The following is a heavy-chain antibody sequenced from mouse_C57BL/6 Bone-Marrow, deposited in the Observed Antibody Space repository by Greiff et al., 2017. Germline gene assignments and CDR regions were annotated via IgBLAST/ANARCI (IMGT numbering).Heavy chain of an antibody. CDR2: ISSGGDYI. CDR1: GFTFSSYA. V-gene: IGHV5-9-1*02. J-gene: IGHJ2*01. D-gene: IGHD1-1*01. CDR3: TRKDYGSSLDY. Sequence: EVMLVESGEGLVKPGGSLKLSCAASGFTFSSYAMSWVRQTPEQRLEWVAYISSGGDYIYYADTVKGRFTISRDNARNTLYLQMSSLKSEDTAMYYCTRKDYGSSLDYWGQGTTLTVSS.